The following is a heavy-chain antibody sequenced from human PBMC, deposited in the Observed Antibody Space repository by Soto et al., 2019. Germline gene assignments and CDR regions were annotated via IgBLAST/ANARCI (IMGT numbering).Heavy chain of an antibody. J-gene: IGHJ4*02. Sequence: QVQLVESGGGVVQPGRSLRLSCAASGFTFSSYAMHWVRQAPGKGLEWVAVISYDGSNKYYADSVKGRFTISRDNSKNTLYLQMNSLRAEDTAVYYCARDFGRHSSGYYMFDYWGQGTLVTVSS. D-gene: IGHD3-22*01. CDR1: GFTFSSYA. CDR2: ISYDGSNK. CDR3: ARDFGRHSSGYYMFDY. V-gene: IGHV3-30-3*01.